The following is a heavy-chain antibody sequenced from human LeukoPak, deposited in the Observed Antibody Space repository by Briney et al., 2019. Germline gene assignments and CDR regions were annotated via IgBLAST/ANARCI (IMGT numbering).Heavy chain of an antibody. V-gene: IGHV4-59*01. J-gene: IGHJ6*03. Sequence: SETLSLTCTVSGCSISSYYWSWIRQPPGKGLEWIGYIYYSGSTNYNPSLKSRVTISVDTSKNQFSLKLSSVTAADTAVYYCARDGATIFGVADYYMDVWGKGTTVTVSS. CDR1: GCSISSYY. CDR2: IYYSGST. D-gene: IGHD3-3*01. CDR3: ARDGATIFGVADYYMDV.